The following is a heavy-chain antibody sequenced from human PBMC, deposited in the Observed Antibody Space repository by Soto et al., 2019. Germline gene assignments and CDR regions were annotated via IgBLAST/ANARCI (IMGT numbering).Heavy chain of an antibody. D-gene: IGHD6-13*01. CDR1: GYSFTSYW. J-gene: IGHJ6*03. Sequence: GESLKISCKGSGYSFTSYWIGWVRQMPGKGLEWMGIIYPGDSDTRYSPSFQGQVTISADKSISTAYLQWSSLKASDTAMYYCARQAADYYYYMDVWGKGTTVTVSS. CDR3: ARQAADYYYYMDV. CDR2: IYPGDSDT. V-gene: IGHV5-51*01.